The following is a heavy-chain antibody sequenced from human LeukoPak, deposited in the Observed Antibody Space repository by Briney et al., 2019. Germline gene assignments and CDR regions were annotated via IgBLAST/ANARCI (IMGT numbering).Heavy chain of an antibody. V-gene: IGHV1-69*13. D-gene: IGHD5-18*01. CDR2: IIPIFGTA. CDR1: GGTFSSYA. J-gene: IGHJ6*03. CDR3: ARSYGYCYYYYMDV. Sequence: ASVKVSCKASGGTFSSYAFSWVRQAPGQGLEWMGGIIPIFGTANYAQKFQGRVTITADESTSTAYMELSSLRSEDTAVYYCARSYGYCYYYYMDVWGKGTTVTLSS.